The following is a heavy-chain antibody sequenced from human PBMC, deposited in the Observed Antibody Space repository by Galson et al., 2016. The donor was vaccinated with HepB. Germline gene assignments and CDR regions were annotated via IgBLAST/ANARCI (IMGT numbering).Heavy chain of an antibody. CDR1: GFSLRTSGVG. D-gene: IGHD4-11*01. V-gene: IGHV2-5*02. CDR2: IYWDDDK. Sequence: PALVQPTQTLTLTCTFSGFSLRTSGVGVGWIRQPPGKALEWLAIIYWDDDKRYRPSLKSRLTINKDTSKNQVVLTMTNMDPVDTAKYYCAHKTDYTTGLDYWGQGTLVSVSS. CDR3: AHKTDYTTGLDY. J-gene: IGHJ4*02.